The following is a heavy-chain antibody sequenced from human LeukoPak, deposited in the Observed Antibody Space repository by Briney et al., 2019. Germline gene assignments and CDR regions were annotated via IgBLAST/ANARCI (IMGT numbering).Heavy chain of an antibody. V-gene: IGHV3-74*01. CDR1: GFTLSDYY. CDR3: ARGKYNYACDG. CDR2: INGDGSST. J-gene: IGHJ4*02. Sequence: AGGSLRLSCAASGFTLSDYYMHWLRQVPGKGLVWVSHINGDGSSTGYADSVKGRFTISRDNAKNTLYLRLNSLRAEDTAVYYCARGKYNYACDGWGQGTLVTVSS. D-gene: IGHD5-18*01.